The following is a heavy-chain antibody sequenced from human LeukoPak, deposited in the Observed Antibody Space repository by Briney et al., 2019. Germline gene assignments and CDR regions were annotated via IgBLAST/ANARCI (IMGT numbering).Heavy chain of an antibody. V-gene: IGHV4-30-2*01. CDR2: IYHSGST. CDR1: GGSISSGGYY. D-gene: IGHD2-2*01. CDR3: ARSGFVVVPAALYFDY. J-gene: IGHJ4*02. Sequence: SETLSLTRTVSGGSISSGGYYWSWIRQPPGKGLEWIGYIYHSGSTYYNPSLKSRVTISVDRSKNQFSLKLSSVTAADTAVYYCARSGFVVVPAALYFDYWGQGTLVTVSS.